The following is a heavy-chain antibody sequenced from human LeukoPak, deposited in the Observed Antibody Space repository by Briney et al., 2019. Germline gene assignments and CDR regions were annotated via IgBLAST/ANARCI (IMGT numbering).Heavy chain of an antibody. CDR1: GFTFSSYS. Sequence: GGSLRLSCAASGFTFSSYSMNWVRQAPGKGLEWVSYIGSSSSTIYYADSVKGRFTISRDNAKNSLYLQMNSLRAEDTAVYYCARCVTSWYYYYMDVWGKGTTVTVSS. CDR3: ARCVTSWYYYYMDV. V-gene: IGHV3-48*04. J-gene: IGHJ6*03. CDR2: IGSSSSTI. D-gene: IGHD2-2*01.